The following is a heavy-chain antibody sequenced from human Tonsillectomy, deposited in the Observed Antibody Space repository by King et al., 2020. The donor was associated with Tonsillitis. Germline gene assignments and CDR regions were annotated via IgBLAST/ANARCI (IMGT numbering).Heavy chain of an antibody. CDR3: ARAYYYDSSGYRTLNWFDP. J-gene: IGHJ5*02. Sequence: VQLQQWGAGLLKPSETLSLTCAVYGGSFSGYYWSWIRQPPGKGLEWIGEINHSGSTNYNPSLKSRFTISVDTSKNQFSLKLSSVTAADTAVYYCARAYYYDSSGYRTLNWFDPWGQGTLVTVSS. CDR2: INHSGST. D-gene: IGHD3-22*01. CDR1: GGSFSGYY. V-gene: IGHV4-34*01.